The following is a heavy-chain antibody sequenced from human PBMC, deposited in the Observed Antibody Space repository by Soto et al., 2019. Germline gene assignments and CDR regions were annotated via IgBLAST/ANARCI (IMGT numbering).Heavy chain of an antibody. Sequence: GGTLRLSCAASGFTFSSYSMNWVRKAPGKGLECVSSISSSSSYIYYADSVKRRFTISRDNAKNSLYLQMNSLRAEDTAVYYCARGGYCGGDCYSEGYYYYYGMDVWGQGTTVTVSS. J-gene: IGHJ6*02. CDR3: ARGGYCGGDCYSEGYYYYYGMDV. CDR1: GFTFSSYS. V-gene: IGHV3-21*01. CDR2: ISSSSSYI. D-gene: IGHD2-21*02.